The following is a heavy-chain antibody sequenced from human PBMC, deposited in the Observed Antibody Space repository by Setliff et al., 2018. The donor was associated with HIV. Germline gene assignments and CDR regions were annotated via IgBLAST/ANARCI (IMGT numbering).Heavy chain of an antibody. V-gene: IGHV3-74*01. CDR2: INSDGSIT. J-gene: IGHJ6*02. CDR3: ARPYTVWVYGMDL. CDR1: GFSFGDHW. Sequence: GGSLRLSCGASGFSFGDHWMYWVRQAPGKGLVWVSRINSDGSITDYADSVKGRFTISRDNAKNTLYMQMNSLRAEDTAVYYCARPYTVWVYGMDLWGQGTTVTVSS. D-gene: IGHD2-8*01.